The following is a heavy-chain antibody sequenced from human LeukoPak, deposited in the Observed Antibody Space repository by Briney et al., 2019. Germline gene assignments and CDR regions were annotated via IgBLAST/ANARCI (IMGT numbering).Heavy chain of an antibody. CDR3: ARDPGSDAFDI. J-gene: IGHJ3*02. CDR1: GGSFSGYY. D-gene: IGHD1-14*01. Sequence: SETLSLTCAVYGGSFSGYYWSWIRQPPGKGLEWIGYIYYSGSTNYNPSLKSRVTISVDTSKNQFSLKLSSVTAADTAVYYCARDPGSDAFDIWGQGTMVTVSS. V-gene: IGHV4-59*01. CDR2: IYYSGST.